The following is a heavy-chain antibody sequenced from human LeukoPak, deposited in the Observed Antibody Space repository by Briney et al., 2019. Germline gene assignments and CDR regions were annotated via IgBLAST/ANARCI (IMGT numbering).Heavy chain of an antibody. V-gene: IGHV3-23*01. CDR3: AKHGIVVAGKCLPDW. J-gene: IGHJ4*02. CDR1: GFTFSSYA. D-gene: IGHD6-19*01. CDR2: ISSNSVGT. Sequence: PGQPLRLSCALSGFTFSSYAMSWVRPVPGEGMGWVSSISSNSVGTYYADSGKGRFTISRDNSTHTTCMRLNSLRAAGTAVYDCAKHGIVVAGKCLPDWWGQGTLVTVSS.